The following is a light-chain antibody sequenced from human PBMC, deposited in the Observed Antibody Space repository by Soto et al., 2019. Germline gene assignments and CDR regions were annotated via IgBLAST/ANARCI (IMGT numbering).Light chain of an antibody. V-gene: IGKV3-15*01. Sequence: EGVMTQSPATLSVSPGERVTLSCRASQSVRSSLAWYQQVPGQVPRLLIYDTSTRAAGIPARFSGSGSDTEFALTISSLQSEDFAVYYCQHYNTWPLTFGGGTKVDI. CDR3: QHYNTWPLT. CDR2: DTS. CDR1: QSVRSS. J-gene: IGKJ4*01.